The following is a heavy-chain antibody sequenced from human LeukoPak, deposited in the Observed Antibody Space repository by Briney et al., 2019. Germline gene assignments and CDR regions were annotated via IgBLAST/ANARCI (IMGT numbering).Heavy chain of an antibody. CDR3: ARQEIVVVPAAIRAFDI. V-gene: IGHV5-51*01. CDR2: IYPGDSDT. CDR1: GYSFTSCW. Sequence: GESLKISCKGSGYSFTSCWIGWVRQMPGKGLEWMGIIYPGDSDTRYSPSFQGQVTISADKSISTAYLQWSSRKASDTAMYYCARQEIVVVPAAIRAFDIWGQGTMVTVSS. J-gene: IGHJ3*02. D-gene: IGHD2-2*01.